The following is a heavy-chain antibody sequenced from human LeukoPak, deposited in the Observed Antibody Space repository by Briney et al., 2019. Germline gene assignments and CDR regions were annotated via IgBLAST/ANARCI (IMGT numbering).Heavy chain of an antibody. D-gene: IGHD5-12*01. J-gene: IGHJ6*02. CDR2: MNPNSGNT. V-gene: IGHV1-8*01. CDR1: GYTFTSYD. CDR3: ARTITGNYYYYYGMDV. Sequence: GASVKVSCKASGYTFTSYDINWVRQATGQGLEWMGWMNPNSGNTGYAQKFQGRVTMTRNTSISTAYMELSSLRSEDTAVYYCARTITGNYYYYYGMDVWGQGTTVTVSS.